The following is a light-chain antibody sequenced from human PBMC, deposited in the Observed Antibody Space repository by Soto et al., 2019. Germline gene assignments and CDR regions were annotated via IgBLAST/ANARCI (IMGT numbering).Light chain of an antibody. J-gene: IGLJ2*01. CDR1: TSDFGVYDY. V-gene: IGLV2-8*01. Sequence: QSVLNQPPSASGSPGQSVAISFTGTTSDFGVYDYVSWYHHYPGKAPKLMLYEVSKRPSGVPDRFSGYKSGNTASLTVSCLKDEDEDNYYFSSYGGSRNYVVFGGGTKLTV. CDR2: EVS. CDR3: SSYGGSRNYVV.